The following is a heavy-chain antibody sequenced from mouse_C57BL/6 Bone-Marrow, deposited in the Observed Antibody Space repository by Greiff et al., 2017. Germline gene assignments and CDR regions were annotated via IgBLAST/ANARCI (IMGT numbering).Heavy chain of an antibody. CDR1: GFNIKDYY. J-gene: IGHJ2*01. V-gene: IGHV14-2*01. D-gene: IGHD1-1*01. CDR3: TRSLIYYGTNY. CDR2: IDPEDGET. Sequence: VQLQQSGAELVKPGASVKLSCTASGFNIKDYYIHWVKQRTEQGLEWIGRIDPEDGETKYAPKFQDKATITADTSSNTAYLPLSSLTSEDTAVYYCTRSLIYYGTNYWCQGTTLTVSA.